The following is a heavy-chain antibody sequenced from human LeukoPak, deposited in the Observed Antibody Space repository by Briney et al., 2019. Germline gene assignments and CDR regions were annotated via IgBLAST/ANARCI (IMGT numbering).Heavy chain of an antibody. CDR2: INPSSGGT. CDR1: GYTFTKYY. Sequence: ASVKVSCKASGYTFTKYYMFLVRQAPGQGLEWMGRINPSSGGTDYAQKFQGRVTMTRDTSISTAYMELSRLRSDDTAMYYCARGYCSGGSCYSVANWFDPWGQGTLVTVSS. CDR3: ARGYCSGGSCYSVANWFDP. D-gene: IGHD2-15*01. J-gene: IGHJ5*02. V-gene: IGHV1-2*06.